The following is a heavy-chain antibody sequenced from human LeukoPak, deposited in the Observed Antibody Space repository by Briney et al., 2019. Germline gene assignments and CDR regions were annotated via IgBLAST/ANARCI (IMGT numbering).Heavy chain of an antibody. Sequence: GGSLRLSCVASGFTFSSYWMHWVRHTPEKGLAWVSRIKNDGSSTDYADSVKGRFTISRDNARNTLYLQMNSLRGEDTAVYYCARSWIQLWYLDYWGQGTLVTVSS. V-gene: IGHV3-74*01. CDR2: IKNDGSST. CDR3: ARSWIQLWYLDY. J-gene: IGHJ4*02. CDR1: GFTFSSYW. D-gene: IGHD5-18*01.